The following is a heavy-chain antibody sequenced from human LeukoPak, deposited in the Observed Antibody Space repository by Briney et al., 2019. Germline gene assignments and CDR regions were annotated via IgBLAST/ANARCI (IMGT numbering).Heavy chain of an antibody. CDR1: GGALCRGGSA. V-gene: IGHV4-30-2*01. Sequence: SETLSLTCALSGGALCRGGSACGWVRQPRGEGLEWIGYIFQSGSTYYNPSLKTRVTISVDRSKNQFSLKLSSVTAADTAVYYCARVGSDWNDVRYNWFDPWGQGTLVTVSS. CDR3: ARVGSDWNDVRYNWFDP. D-gene: IGHD1-1*01. J-gene: IGHJ5*02. CDR2: IFQSGST.